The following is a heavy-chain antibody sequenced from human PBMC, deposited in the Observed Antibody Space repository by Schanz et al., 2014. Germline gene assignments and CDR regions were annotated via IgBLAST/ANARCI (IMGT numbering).Heavy chain of an antibody. CDR2: LSGDGGTT. V-gene: IGHV3-23*04. Sequence: EVKLVESGGGLVQPGGSLRLSCAASGFTFSDHFRDWVRQAPGKGLEWVSSLSGDGGTTHYADSVKGRFTISRDNYKKTLYLQMNSRSADDAAVYYCALAAYGGDTSTPLRYWGQGTLVAVSS. CDR3: ALAAYGGDTSTPLRY. J-gene: IGHJ4*02. CDR1: GFTFSDHF. D-gene: IGHD2-21*02.